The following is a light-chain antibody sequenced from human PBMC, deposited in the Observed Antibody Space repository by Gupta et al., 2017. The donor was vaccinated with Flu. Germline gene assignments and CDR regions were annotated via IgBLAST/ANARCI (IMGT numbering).Light chain of an antibody. V-gene: IGLV2-14*01. CDR1: SSDVGGYNY. Sequence: QSALTQPASVSGSPGQSITISCTGTSSDVGGYNYVSWYQQHPDKAPKLMIYEVSNRPSGVSTRFSGSKSGNTASLTISGVKAEDEAHYYCSSHTSSSSWVFGGGTKLTVL. J-gene: IGLJ3*02. CDR3: SSHTSSSSWV. CDR2: EVS.